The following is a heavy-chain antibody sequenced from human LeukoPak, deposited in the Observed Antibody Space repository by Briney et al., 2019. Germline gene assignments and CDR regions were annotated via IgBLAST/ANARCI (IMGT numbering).Heavy chain of an antibody. CDR3: ARDRHDILTGYLLYYYYGMDV. D-gene: IGHD3-9*01. V-gene: IGHV1-69*04. CDR1: GGTFSSYA. CDR2: IIPILGIA. Sequence: ASVKVSCKASGGTFSSYAISWVRQAPGQGLEWMGRIIPILGIANYAQKFQGRVTITADKSTSTAYMELSSLRSDDTAVYYCARDRHDILTGYLLYYYYGMDVWGQGTTVTVSS. J-gene: IGHJ6*02.